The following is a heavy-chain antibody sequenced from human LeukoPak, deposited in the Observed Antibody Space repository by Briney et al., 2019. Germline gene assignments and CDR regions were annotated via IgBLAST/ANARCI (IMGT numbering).Heavy chain of an antibody. D-gene: IGHD3-9*01. CDR1: GGSISSYY. CDR2: IYYSGST. V-gene: IGHV4-59*08. J-gene: IGHJ3*02. CDR3: ARPSLTHDAFDI. Sequence: SETLSLTCTVSGGSISSYYWSWIRQPPGKGLEWIGYIYYSGSTNYNPSLKSRVTISVDTSVNQFSLKLSSVTAADTAVYYCARPSLTHDAFDIWGQGTMVTVSS.